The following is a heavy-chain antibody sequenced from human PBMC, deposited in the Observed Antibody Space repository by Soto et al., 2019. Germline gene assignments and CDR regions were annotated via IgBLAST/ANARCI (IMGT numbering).Heavy chain of an antibody. CDR1: GFTFSSYA. CDR2: ISGSVGST. D-gene: IGHD1-26*01. CDR3: AKAPIVGATTGDYYYYMDV. J-gene: IGHJ6*03. Sequence: GGSLRLSCAASGFTFSSYAMSWVRQAPGKGLEWVSAISGSVGSTYYADSVKGRFTISRDNSKNTLYLQMNSLRAEETTVYYCAKAPIVGATTGDYYYYMDVWGKGTTVTVSS. V-gene: IGHV3-23*01.